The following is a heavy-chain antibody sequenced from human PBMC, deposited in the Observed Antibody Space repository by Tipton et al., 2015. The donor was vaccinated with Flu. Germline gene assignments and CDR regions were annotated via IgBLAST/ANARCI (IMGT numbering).Heavy chain of an antibody. CDR2: IKQDGSEK. CDR1: GFSFSSYW. D-gene: IGHD6-13*01. J-gene: IGHJ4*02. Sequence: TLSLTCAASGFSFSSYWMNWVRQAPGKGLEWVAKIKQDGSEKYYVDSVKGRFTISRDNAKNSLYLQMNSLRAEDTAVYFCARSSYSSSWFFDYWGQGTLVTVSS. CDR3: ARSSYSSSWFFDY. V-gene: IGHV3-7*01.